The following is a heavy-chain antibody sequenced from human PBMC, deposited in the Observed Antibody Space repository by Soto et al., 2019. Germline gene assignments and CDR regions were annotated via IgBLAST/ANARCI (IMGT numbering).Heavy chain of an antibody. CDR1: GGSISSYY. V-gene: IGHV4-59*08. Sequence: SETLSLTCTVSGGSISSYYWSWIRQPPGKGLEWIGYIYYSGNTNYNPSLKSRVTISVDTSKDQFSLKLSSVTAADTAVYYCARVLRERSGFTGSLDYYYYYYMDVWGKGSTVTVSS. CDR3: ARVLRERSGFTGSLDYYYYYYMDV. CDR2: IYYSGNT. D-gene: IGHD3-9*01. J-gene: IGHJ6*03.